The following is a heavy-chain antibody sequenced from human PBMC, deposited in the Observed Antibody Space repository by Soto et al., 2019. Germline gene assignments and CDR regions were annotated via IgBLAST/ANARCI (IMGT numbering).Heavy chain of an antibody. D-gene: IGHD1-1*01. CDR2: IYYSGST. J-gene: IGHJ5*02. CDR3: ARINQLPPRGWFDP. V-gene: IGHV4-39*01. Sequence: QLQLQESGPGLVKPSETLSLTCTVSGGSITTSNYYWGWIRQPPGKGLEWIASIYYSGSTYYNPSLKSRVTISVDTSKNQFSLKLRSVTAADTAVYYCARINQLPPRGWFDPWGQGTLVSVSS. CDR1: GGSITTSNYY.